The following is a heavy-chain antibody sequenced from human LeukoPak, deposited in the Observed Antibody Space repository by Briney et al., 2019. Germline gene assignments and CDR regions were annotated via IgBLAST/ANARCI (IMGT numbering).Heavy chain of an antibody. CDR2: IYYSGST. D-gene: IGHD6-19*01. CDR3: ATRAVAASFDAFDI. J-gene: IGHJ3*02. Sequence: SETLSLTCTVSGGSISSSSYYWGWIRQPPGKGLEWIGSIYYSGSTYYNPSLKSRVTISVDTSKNQFSLKLSSVTAAGTAVYYCATRAVAASFDAFDIWGQGTMVTVSS. CDR1: GGSISSSSYY. V-gene: IGHV4-39*01.